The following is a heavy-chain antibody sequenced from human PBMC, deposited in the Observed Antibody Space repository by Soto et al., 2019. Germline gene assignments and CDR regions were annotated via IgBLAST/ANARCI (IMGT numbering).Heavy chain of an antibody. CDR1: GGSFSGYY. J-gene: IGHJ4*02. Sequence: NPSETLSLTCAVYGGSFSGYYWSWIRQPPGKGLEWIGEINHSGSTNYNPSLKSRVTISVDTSKNQFSLKLSSVTAADTAVYYCARGRTVTPTYYFDYWGQGTLVTVSS. V-gene: IGHV4-34*01. CDR3: ARGRTVTPTYYFDY. D-gene: IGHD1-1*01. CDR2: INHSGST.